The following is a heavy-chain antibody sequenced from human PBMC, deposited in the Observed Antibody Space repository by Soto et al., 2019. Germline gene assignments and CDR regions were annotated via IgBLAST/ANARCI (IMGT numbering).Heavy chain of an antibody. CDR2: IYHSGST. CDR3: ARVTTIELGMDV. V-gene: IGHV4-4*02. Sequence: QVQLQESGPGLVKPSGTLSLNCAVSSGSISSSNWWSWVRQPPGKGLEWIGEIYHSGSTNYNPSLKSRVTISLDKSRSQFSLKLSSVTAADTAVYYCARVTTIELGMDVWGNGTTVAVSA. J-gene: IGHJ6*04. CDR1: SGSISSSNW. D-gene: IGHD4-17*01.